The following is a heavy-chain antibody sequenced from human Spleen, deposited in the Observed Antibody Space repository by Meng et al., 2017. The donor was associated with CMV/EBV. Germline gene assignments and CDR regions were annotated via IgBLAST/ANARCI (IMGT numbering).Heavy chain of an antibody. Sequence: SETLSLTCTVSGGSISSNGYFWGWIRQPPGKGLEWIGSFYYTGNTYYNSSLQSRVTISVNTSKNQFSLKLTSVTAADTAVYYCARDPEQTGYSSRGVDYWGQGTLVTVSS. J-gene: IGHJ4*02. V-gene: IGHV4-39*07. CDR1: GGSISSNGYF. D-gene: IGHD6-13*01. CDR2: FYYTGNT. CDR3: ARDPEQTGYSSRGVDY.